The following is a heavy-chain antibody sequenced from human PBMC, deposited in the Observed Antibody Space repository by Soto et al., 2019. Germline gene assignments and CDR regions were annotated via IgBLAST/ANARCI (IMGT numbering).Heavy chain of an antibody. J-gene: IGHJ4*02. CDR1: GFTFSSYA. Sequence: EVQLLESGGGLVQPGGSLRLSCAASGFTFSSYAMSWVRQAPGKGLEWVSAISGSGGSTYYADSVKGRFTISRDNSKNTLYLHINSLRAEETAVYYCAKSSGWYGEFDYWGQGTLVTVSS. V-gene: IGHV3-23*01. CDR3: AKSSGWYGEFDY. CDR2: ISGSGGST. D-gene: IGHD6-19*01.